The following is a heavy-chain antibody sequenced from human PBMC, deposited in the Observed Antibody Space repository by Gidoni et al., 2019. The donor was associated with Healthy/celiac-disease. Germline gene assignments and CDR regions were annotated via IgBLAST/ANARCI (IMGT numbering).Heavy chain of an antibody. CDR3: TTDPYLMVQAGFEAFDI. CDR1: GFTFSNAW. Sequence: EVQLVESGGGLVKPGGSLRLSCAASGFTFSNAWMNWVRQAPGKGLEWVGRIKSKTDGGTTDYAAPVKGRFTISRDDSKNTLYLQMNSLKTEDTAVYYCTTDPYLMVQAGFEAFDIWGQGTMVTVSS. CDR2: IKSKTDGGTT. D-gene: IGHD3-10*01. J-gene: IGHJ3*02. V-gene: IGHV3-15*07.